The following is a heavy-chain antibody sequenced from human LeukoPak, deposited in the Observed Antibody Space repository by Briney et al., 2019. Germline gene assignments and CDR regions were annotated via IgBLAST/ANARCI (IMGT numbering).Heavy chain of an antibody. CDR1: GGSISSYY. CDR3: ARCRAVRGAPVY. Sequence: PSETLSLTCSGSGGSISSYYWSWLRQPPGKGLEWIGYIYYSGSTNYNPSLKSRVTISVDTTNNQFSLQLSSVTAAATAFYYCARCRAVRGAPVYWGQGTLVTVSS. J-gene: IGHJ4*02. D-gene: IGHD3-10*01. CDR2: IYYSGST. V-gene: IGHV4-59*01.